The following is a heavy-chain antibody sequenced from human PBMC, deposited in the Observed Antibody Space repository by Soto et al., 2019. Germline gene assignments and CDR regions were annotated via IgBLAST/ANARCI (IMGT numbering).Heavy chain of an antibody. V-gene: IGHV4-59*01. CDR1: GGSISRYY. CDR3: ARDLWGYCGTDCYPLDV. CDR2: MYNTGST. D-gene: IGHD2-21*02. Sequence: QVQLQESGPGLVKPSETLSLTCTVSGGSISRYYWSWIRQPPGKGLESIGYMYNTGSTVYNPPFKRRVTISVDTSKNQFSLKLNAVTAADTAVYYCARDLWGYCGTDCYPLDVWGQGTTVTVSS. J-gene: IGHJ6*02.